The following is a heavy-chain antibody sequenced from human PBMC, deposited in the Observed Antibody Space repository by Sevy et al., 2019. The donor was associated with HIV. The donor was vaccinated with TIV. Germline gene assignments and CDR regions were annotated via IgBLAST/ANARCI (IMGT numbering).Heavy chain of an antibody. J-gene: IGHJ4*02. CDR2: FDPEDGET. CDR1: GYTLTELS. V-gene: IGHV1-24*01. Sequence: ASVKVSCKVSGYTLTELSMHWVRQAPGKGLEWMGGFDPEDGETIYAQKFQGRVTMTEDTSTDTAYMELGSLRSEDTAVYYCATHIYDKGPFDYWGQGTLVTVSS. D-gene: IGHD3-16*01. CDR3: ATHIYDKGPFDY.